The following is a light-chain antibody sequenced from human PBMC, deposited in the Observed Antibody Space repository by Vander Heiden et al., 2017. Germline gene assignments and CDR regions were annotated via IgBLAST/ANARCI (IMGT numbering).Light chain of an antibody. CDR2: DAS. Sequence: DIQMTQSPSSLSASVGDRVIITCQASQDISNYLKWYQQKPGKAPKLLIYDASNLETGVPSRFSGSGSGTDFTFTISSLRPEDIATYYCQQDDNLPFTFGQGTKMEI. CDR1: QDISNY. CDR3: QQDDNLPFT. V-gene: IGKV1-33*01. J-gene: IGKJ2*01.